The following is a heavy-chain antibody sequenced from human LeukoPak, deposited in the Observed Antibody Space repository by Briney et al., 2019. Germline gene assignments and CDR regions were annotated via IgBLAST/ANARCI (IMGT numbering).Heavy chain of an antibody. J-gene: IGHJ4*02. CDR3: ARHGTLGSTTYPLDY. V-gene: IGHV4-59*08. Sequence: SETLSLTCTVSGGSISSYYWSWIRQAPGKGLGWIGNIYYSGSTNYNPSLKSRVTVSVDTSKNQFSLKLSSVTAADTAVYYCARHGTLGSTTYPLDYWGQGTLVTVSS. D-gene: IGHD1-26*01. CDR2: IYYSGST. CDR1: GGSISSYY.